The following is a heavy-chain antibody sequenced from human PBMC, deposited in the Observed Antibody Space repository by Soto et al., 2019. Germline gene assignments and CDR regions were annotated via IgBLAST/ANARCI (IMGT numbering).Heavy chain of an antibody. CDR1: GFTFNNYG. CDR2: ISGSGTGT. CDR3: ARGAGTGKGLDV. Sequence: EVQLLESGGGLVQPGGSTRLSCIASGFTFNNYGLSWVRQAPGKGLEWVASISGSGTGTNYADSVKGQFTISRDNSKNTLCLQVDGLRDEDTAVYYCARGAGTGKGLDVWGQGTTFTVSS. V-gene: IGHV3-23*01. D-gene: IGHD6-13*01. J-gene: IGHJ6*02.